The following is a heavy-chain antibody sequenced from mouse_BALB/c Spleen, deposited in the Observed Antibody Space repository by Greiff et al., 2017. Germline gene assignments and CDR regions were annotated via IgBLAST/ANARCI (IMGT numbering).Heavy chain of an antibody. J-gene: IGHJ4*01. Sequence: VQLQQSGPELEKPGASVKISCKASGYSFTGYNMNWVKQSNGKSLEWIGNIDPYNGGTSYNQKFKGKATLTVDKSSSTAYMQLNSLTSEDSAVYYCARIPITTAPYAMDYWGQGTSVTVSS. CDR3: ARIPITTAPYAMDY. V-gene: IGHV1S135*01. CDR2: IDPYNGGT. CDR1: GYSFTGYN. D-gene: IGHD1-2*01.